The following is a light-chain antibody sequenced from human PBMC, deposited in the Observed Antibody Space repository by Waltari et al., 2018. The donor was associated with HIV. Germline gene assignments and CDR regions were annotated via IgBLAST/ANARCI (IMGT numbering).Light chain of an antibody. V-gene: IGLV1-44*01. CDR2: HDH. Sequence: QSVLTQPPSLSAAPGHKINISCSGGGSNIGSRTVPWYQQLPSRAPKLIIDHDHRRPSGVSDRFTASKSGTSASLFISKLQAADEATYYCAAWDGSLSGFVFGGGT. CDR3: AAWDGSLSGFV. CDR1: GSNIGSRT. J-gene: IGLJ3*02.